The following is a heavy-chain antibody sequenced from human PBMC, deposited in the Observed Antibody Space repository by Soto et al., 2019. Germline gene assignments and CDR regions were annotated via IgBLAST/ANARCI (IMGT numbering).Heavy chain of an antibody. V-gene: IGHV4-39*01. Sequence: SETVSLTCTVSCGSISSSSYYWGWIRQPPGKGLEWIGSIYYSGSTHYNPSLKSRVTISVDTSKNQFSLKLSSVTAADTAVYYCATRHFPITIFGVVIIESYFDYWGQGTLVTVS. D-gene: IGHD3-3*01. J-gene: IGHJ4*02. CDR2: IYYSGST. CDR3: ATRHFPITIFGVVIIESYFDY. CDR1: CGSISSSSYY.